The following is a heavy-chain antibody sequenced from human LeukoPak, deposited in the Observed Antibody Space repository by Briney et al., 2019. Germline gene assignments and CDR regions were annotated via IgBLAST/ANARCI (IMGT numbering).Heavy chain of an antibody. D-gene: IGHD6-19*01. CDR1: GFTFSSYW. CDR2: INSDGSST. Sequence: HTGGSLRLSCAASGFTFSSYWMLWVRQAPGKGLVRVSRINSDGSSTYYADSVKGRFTISRDNAKNTLYLQMNSLRAEDTAVYYCARASVAARHSYYYYGMDVWGQGTTVTVS. J-gene: IGHJ6*02. CDR3: ARASVAARHSYYYYGMDV. V-gene: IGHV3-74*01.